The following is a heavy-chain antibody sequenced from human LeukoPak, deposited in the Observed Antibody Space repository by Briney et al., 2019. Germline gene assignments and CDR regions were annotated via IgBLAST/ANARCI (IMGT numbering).Heavy chain of an antibody. CDR1: GGSLSSSSYP. CDR3: ASGVAADY. V-gene: IGHV4-39*07. D-gene: IGHD3-10*01. J-gene: IGHJ4*01. CDR2: FYYSGST. Sequence: SETRSLTSTVSGGSLSSSSYPWGWIRQPPGKGLEWIGSFYYSGSTYYNPSLKSRVTISADTSKNQFSLKLNSVTAADAAVYYCASGVAADYWGQGTLVTVSS.